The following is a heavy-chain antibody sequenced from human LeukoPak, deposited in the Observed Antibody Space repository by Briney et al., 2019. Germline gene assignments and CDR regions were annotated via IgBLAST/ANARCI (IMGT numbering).Heavy chain of an antibody. Sequence: SETLSLTCTVSGGSISSYYWSWLRQPPGKGLEWIGYIYYSGSTNYNPSLKSRVTISVDTSKNQFSLKLSSVTAADTAVYYCARHHSYYDSSGYYLYYFDYWGQGTLVTVSS. CDR3: ARHHSYYDSSGYYLYYFDY. D-gene: IGHD3-22*01. V-gene: IGHV4-59*08. J-gene: IGHJ4*02. CDR1: GGSISSYY. CDR2: IYYSGST.